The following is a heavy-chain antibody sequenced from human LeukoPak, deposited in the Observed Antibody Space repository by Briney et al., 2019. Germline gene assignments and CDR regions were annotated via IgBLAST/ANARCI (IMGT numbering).Heavy chain of an antibody. Sequence: GGSLRLSCAASGFTFSDYYMSWIRQAPGKGLEWVSYISSSGSTIYYADSVKGRFTISRDNAKNSLYLQMNSLRAEDAAVYYCARDDYGDYYAVDYWGQGTLVTVSS. V-gene: IGHV3-11*04. D-gene: IGHD4-17*01. CDR2: ISSSGSTI. CDR3: ARDDYGDYYAVDY. J-gene: IGHJ4*02. CDR1: GFTFSDYY.